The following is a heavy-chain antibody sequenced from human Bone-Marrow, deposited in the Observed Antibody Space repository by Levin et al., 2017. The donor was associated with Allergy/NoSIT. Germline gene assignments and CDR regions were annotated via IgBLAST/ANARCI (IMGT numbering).Heavy chain of an antibody. CDR1: GYTFTSYD. D-gene: IGHD2-2*02. Sequence: ASVKVSCKASGYTFTSYDINWVRQATGQGLEWMGWMNPNSGNTGYAQKFQGRVTMTRNTSISTAYMELSSLRSEDTAVYYCVRGHCSSTSSYTVLLDPWGKGTLVTVAA. V-gene: IGHV1-8*01. CDR2: MNPNSGNT. CDR3: VRGHCSSTSSYTVLLDP. J-gene: IGHJ5*02.